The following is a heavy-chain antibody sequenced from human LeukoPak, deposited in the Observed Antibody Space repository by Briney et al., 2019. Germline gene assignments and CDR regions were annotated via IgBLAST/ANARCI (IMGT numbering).Heavy chain of an antibody. D-gene: IGHD5-24*01. J-gene: IGHJ4*02. CDR1: GFTFSSYA. V-gene: IGHV3-23*01. CDR3: AKGDGYNQQSLDY. CDR2: ISGSSGST. Sequence: PGGSLRLSCAASGFTFSSYAMSWVRQAPGKGLEWVSAISGSSGSTYYADSVKGRFTISRDNSKNTLYLQMNSLRAEDTAVYYCAKGDGYNQQSLDYWGQGTLVTVSS.